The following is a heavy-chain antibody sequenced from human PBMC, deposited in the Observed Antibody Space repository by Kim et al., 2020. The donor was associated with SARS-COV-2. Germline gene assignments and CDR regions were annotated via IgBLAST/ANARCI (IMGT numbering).Heavy chain of an antibody. D-gene: IGHD3-22*01. CDR3: ARDRSYYYESRGFDL. Sequence: GKGLEWIGYVFYSGSSSYSPSLRSLVSISVDKSKNQLSLNLTSVTAADTAVYYCARDRSYYYESRGFDLWGQGTMVTVSS. J-gene: IGHJ3*01. CDR2: VFYSGSS. V-gene: IGHV4-30-4*01.